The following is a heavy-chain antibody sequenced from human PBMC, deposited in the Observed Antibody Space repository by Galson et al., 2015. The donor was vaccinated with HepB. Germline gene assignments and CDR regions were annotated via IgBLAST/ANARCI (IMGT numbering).Heavy chain of an antibody. J-gene: IGHJ4*02. CDR2: INSDSSTI. Sequence: SLRLSCAASGFTLSEHSMNWVRQAPGKGLEWVSYINSDSSTIYYADSVKGRFTISRDNAKNSLYLQMNSLRDEDTAVYYCARWIDCWGQGALVTVSS. V-gene: IGHV3-48*02. CDR3: ARWIDC. CDR1: GFTLSEHS.